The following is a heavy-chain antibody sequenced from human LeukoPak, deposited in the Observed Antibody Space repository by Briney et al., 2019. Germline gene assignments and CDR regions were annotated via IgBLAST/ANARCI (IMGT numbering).Heavy chain of an antibody. D-gene: IGHD5-12*01. CDR1: GGSISSGDYY. V-gene: IGHV4-61*08. J-gene: IGHJ3*02. CDR3: ARSRNGYGYDHAAFEI. CDR2: IDYRGST. Sequence: SQTLSLTCTVSGGSISSGDYYWSWIRQSPGKGLEWIAYIDYRGSTTYNPSLRSRVTISVDTSRNQFSLKLSSVTAADTAVYYCARSRNGYGYDHAAFEIWGQGTLVTVSS.